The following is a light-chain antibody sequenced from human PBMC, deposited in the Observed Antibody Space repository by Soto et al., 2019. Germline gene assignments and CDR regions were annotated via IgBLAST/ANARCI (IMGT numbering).Light chain of an antibody. Sequence: DIQMTQSPSTLSASVGDRXTITCRASQSISTWLAWYQQKPGKAPKLLIYKASSLEGGVPSRFGGSGSGTLFNITISSLHPYDFATYYCQQYNTYPLTFGGGTTVDIK. CDR2: KAS. CDR1: QSISTW. CDR3: QQYNTYPLT. J-gene: IGKJ4*01. V-gene: IGKV1-5*03.